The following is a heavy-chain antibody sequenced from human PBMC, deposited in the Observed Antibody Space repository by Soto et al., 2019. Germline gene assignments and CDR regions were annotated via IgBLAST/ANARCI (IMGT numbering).Heavy chain of an antibody. CDR1: GGSISNYY. V-gene: IGHV4-59*08. J-gene: IGHJ4*02. D-gene: IGHD3-3*01. CDR2: IHYSGST. CDR3: ARGHYDFWSGYFGTIDY. Sequence: SETLSLTCTVSGGSISNYYWSWIRQPPGKGLEWIGYIHYSGSTKYNPSLKSRVTISADTSKNQFSLKLSSVTAADAAVYYCARGHYDFWSGYFGTIDYWGQGTLVTVSS.